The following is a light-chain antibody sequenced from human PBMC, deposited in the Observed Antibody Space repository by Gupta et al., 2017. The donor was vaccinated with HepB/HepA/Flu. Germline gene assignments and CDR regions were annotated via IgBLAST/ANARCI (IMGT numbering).Light chain of an antibody. Sequence: DIVMTQSPDSLAVSLGERATINCKSSQTVLYSISKNRNYLAWYQQKPGQPPKVLIYWASTRESGVPDRFSGSGSETNFTLTISSLAAEDVAVYYCQQYQSTPWTFGQGTKVEIK. J-gene: IGKJ1*01. CDR2: WAS. V-gene: IGKV4-1*01. CDR1: QTVLYSISKNRNY. CDR3: QQYQSTPWT.